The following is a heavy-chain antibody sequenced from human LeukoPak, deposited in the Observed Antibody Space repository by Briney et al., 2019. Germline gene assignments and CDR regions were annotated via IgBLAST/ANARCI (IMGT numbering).Heavy chain of an antibody. V-gene: IGHV1-2*02. J-gene: IGHJ3*02. Sequence: ASAKVSCKASGYTFTGYYMHWVRQAPGQGLEWMGWINPNSGGTNYAQKFQGRVTMTRDTSISTAYMELSRLRSDDTAVYYCARVENYYDSRGYYSYDAFDIWGQGTMVTVSS. CDR3: ARVENYYDSRGYYSYDAFDI. CDR2: INPNSGGT. CDR1: GYTFTGYY. D-gene: IGHD3-22*01.